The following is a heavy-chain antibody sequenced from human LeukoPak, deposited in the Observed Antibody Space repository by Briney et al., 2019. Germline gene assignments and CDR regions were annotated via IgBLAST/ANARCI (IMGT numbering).Heavy chain of an antibody. CDR2: INPNSGGT. Sequence: ASVKVSCTASGYTFTGYYMHWVRQAPGQGLEWMGWINPNSGGTNYAQKFQGRVTMTRDTSISTAYMELSRLRSDSTAWCYCARVPRISGWLLGPFDYWGQGTLVTVSS. V-gene: IGHV1-2*02. J-gene: IGHJ4*02. CDR3: ARVPRISGWLLGPFDY. CDR1: GYTFTGYY. D-gene: IGHD6-19*01.